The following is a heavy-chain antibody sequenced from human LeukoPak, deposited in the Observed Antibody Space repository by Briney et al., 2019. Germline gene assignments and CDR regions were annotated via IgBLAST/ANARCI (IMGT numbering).Heavy chain of an antibody. CDR3: ARERKSSTSMDY. V-gene: IGHV3-74*01. CDR2: INTDGSTI. Sequence: TGGSLRLSCAASGFTFSSYDMHWVRQATGKGLVWVSRINTDGSTITYADSVKGRFTISRDNAKNTLYLQMNSLRGEDTAVYFCARERKSSTSMDYWGQGTLVTVSS. D-gene: IGHD2-2*01. CDR1: GFTFSSYD. J-gene: IGHJ4*02.